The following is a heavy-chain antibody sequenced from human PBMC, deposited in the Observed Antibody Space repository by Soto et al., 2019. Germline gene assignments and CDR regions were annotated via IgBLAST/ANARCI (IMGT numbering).Heavy chain of an antibody. Sequence: PGESLKISCKGSVYSFTSYWISWVRQMPGKGLEWMGRIDPSDSYTNYSPSFQGHVTISADKSISTAYLQWSSLKASDTAMYYRALYGYGDSATRYYYYCGMDVWGQGTTVTVSS. V-gene: IGHV5-10-1*01. D-gene: IGHD4-17*01. CDR2: IDPSDSYT. J-gene: IGHJ6*02. CDR3: ALYGYGDSATRYYYYCGMDV. CDR1: VYSFTSYW.